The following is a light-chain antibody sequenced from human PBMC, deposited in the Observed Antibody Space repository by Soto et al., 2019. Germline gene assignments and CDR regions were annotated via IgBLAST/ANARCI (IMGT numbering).Light chain of an antibody. CDR1: QNINNNY. V-gene: IGKV3-20*01. CDR2: DAS. CDR3: QQHGISHIT. Sequence: VLTQSPGTLSWSPGGRATLSCRASQNINNNYLAWYQHKPGQAPRLLIYDASLRATGVPDRFSGSGSGTDFTLTITRLEPDDSAVYYCQQHGISHITFGQGTRLEIK. J-gene: IGKJ5*01.